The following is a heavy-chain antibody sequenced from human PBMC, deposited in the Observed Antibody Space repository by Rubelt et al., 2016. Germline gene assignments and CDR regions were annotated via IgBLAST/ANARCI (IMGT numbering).Heavy chain of an antibody. J-gene: IGHJ4*02. D-gene: IGHD4-17*01. Sequence: TFSSYGMHWVRQAPGKGLEWVSAISGSGGSTYYADSVKGRFTISRDNSKNTLYLQMNSLRAEDTAVYYCAYGDHDQGIDYWGQGTLVTVSS. CDR2: ISGSGGST. CDR1: TFSSYG. V-gene: IGHV3-23*01. CDR3: AYGDHDQGIDY.